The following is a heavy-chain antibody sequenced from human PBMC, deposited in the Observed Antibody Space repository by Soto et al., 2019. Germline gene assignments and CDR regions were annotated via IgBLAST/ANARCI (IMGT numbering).Heavy chain of an antibody. CDR3: ARAPYCGGDCYYNWFDP. J-gene: IGHJ5*02. CDR2: IIPIFGTA. V-gene: IGHV1-69*13. Sequence: GASVKVSCKASGGTFSSYAISWVREAPGQGLEWMGGIIPIFGTANYAQKFQGRVTITADESTSTAYMELSSLRSEDTAVYYCARAPYCGGDCYYNWFDPWGQGTLVTVSS. D-gene: IGHD2-21*02. CDR1: GGTFSSYA.